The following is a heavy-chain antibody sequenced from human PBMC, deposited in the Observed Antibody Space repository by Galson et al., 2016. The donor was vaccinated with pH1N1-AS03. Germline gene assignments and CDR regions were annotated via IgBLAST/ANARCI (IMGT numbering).Heavy chain of an antibody. Sequence: TLSLTCTVSGGSISTSSYYWGWIRQPPGKGLEWIGSIYYSGSTYYNPSLKSRVTVSVDTSKNQFSLKLSSVTAADTAVYYCARVQGGCSRTSCYQDPWGQGTLVTVSS. CDR1: GGSISTSSYY. J-gene: IGHJ5*02. CDR2: IYYSGST. CDR3: ARVQGGCSRTSCYQDP. D-gene: IGHD2-2*01. V-gene: IGHV4-39*01.